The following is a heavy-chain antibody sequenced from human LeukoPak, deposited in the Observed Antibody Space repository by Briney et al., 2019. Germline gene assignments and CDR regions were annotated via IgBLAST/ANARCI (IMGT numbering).Heavy chain of an antibody. J-gene: IGHJ5*02. D-gene: IGHD2-2*01. CDR2: INHSGST. CDR1: GGSFSGYY. CDR3: ARALYCSSTSCYRPYNWFDP. Sequence: SETLSLTCAVYGGSFSGYYWSWLRQPPGKGLEWLGEINHSGSTNYNPSLKSRVTISVDTSKNQFSLKLSSVTAADTAVYYCARALYCSSTSCYRPYNWFDPWGQGTLVTVSS. V-gene: IGHV4-34*01.